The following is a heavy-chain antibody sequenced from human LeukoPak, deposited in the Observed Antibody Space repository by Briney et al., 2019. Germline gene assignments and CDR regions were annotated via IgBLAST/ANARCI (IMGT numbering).Heavy chain of an antibody. CDR2: IYSGGST. D-gene: IGHD6-19*01. J-gene: IGHJ4*02. V-gene: IGHV3-66*01. CDR3: AKDEGSGWYYFDY. Sequence: PGGSLRLSCAASGFTVSSNYMSWVRQAPGKGLEWVSVIYSGGSTYYADSVKGRFTISRDNSKNTLYLQMNSLRADDTAVYYCAKDEGSGWYYFDYWGQGTLVTVSS. CDR1: GFTVSSNY.